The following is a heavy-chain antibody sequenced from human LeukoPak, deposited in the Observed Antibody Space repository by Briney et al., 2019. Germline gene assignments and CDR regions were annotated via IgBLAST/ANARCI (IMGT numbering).Heavy chain of an antibody. Sequence: SETLSLTCTVSGGSISSGGYSWSWIRQPPGKGLEWIGYIYHSGSTYYNPSLKSRVTISVDRSKNQFSLKLSSVTAADTAVYYCARDFDWPIGHWYFDLWGRGTLVTVSS. J-gene: IGHJ2*01. CDR1: GGSISSGGYS. CDR2: IYHSGST. CDR3: ARDFDWPIGHWYFDL. V-gene: IGHV4-30-2*01. D-gene: IGHD3-9*01.